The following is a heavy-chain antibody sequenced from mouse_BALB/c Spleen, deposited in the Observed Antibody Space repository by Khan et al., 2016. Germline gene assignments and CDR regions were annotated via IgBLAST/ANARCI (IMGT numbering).Heavy chain of an antibody. CDR3: TRSAYGNHPYYAMDY. Sequence: QVQLQQPGTELVRPGASVKLSCKASGYSFTRYWMNWVKQRPGQGLEWIGIIHPSDSESRLNQKFKDKATLTVDNSSSIAYMQLSSPSSEDSAVYYCTRSAYGNHPYYAMDYWGQGTSVTVSS. J-gene: IGHJ4*01. V-gene: IGHV1-61*01. D-gene: IGHD2-1*01. CDR2: IHPSDSES. CDR1: GYSFTRYW.